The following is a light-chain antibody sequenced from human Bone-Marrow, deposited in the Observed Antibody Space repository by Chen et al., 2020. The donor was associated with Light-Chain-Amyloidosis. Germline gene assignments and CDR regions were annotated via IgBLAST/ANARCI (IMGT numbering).Light chain of an antibody. CDR2: AAS. Sequence: DIQMTQSPSSLSAYERDRVTITCRASQTIGKYLNWYQQKPGKAPKLLIYAASSLQSGVPSRFSGSGSGTDFTLSISSLQAEDFAIYYCQQSYNTPITFGQGTRLEIK. CDR1: QTIGKY. CDR3: QQSYNTPIT. J-gene: IGKJ5*01. V-gene: IGKV1-39*01.